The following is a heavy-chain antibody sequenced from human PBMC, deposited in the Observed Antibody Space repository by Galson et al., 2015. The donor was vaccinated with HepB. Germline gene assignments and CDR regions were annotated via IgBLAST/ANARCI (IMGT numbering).Heavy chain of an antibody. Sequence: SLRLSCAASGFSFSGYSMSWVRQAPGKGLEWVSSISSSSSYIYYTDSVKGRFTISRDNAKNSLYLQMNSLRAEDTAVYYCARVAEMATVAYFDYWGQGTLVTVSS. CDR3: ARVAEMATVAYFDY. J-gene: IGHJ4*02. CDR2: ISSSSSYI. V-gene: IGHV3-21*01. D-gene: IGHD5-24*01. CDR1: GFSFSGYS.